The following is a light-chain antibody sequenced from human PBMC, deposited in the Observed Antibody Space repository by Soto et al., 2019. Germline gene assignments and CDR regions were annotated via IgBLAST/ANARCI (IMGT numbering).Light chain of an antibody. CDR2: AAS. CDR1: QTISTY. V-gene: IGKV1-39*01. Sequence: DIQMTQSPSSLSASIGDRVTIPCRASQTISTYLNWYQQKPGKAPMLLIYAASNLQRGVPSRFSGSGSGTDFTLTISSLQPEDFATYYCQQSYTTPLTFGGGTKVEI. CDR3: QQSYTTPLT. J-gene: IGKJ4*01.